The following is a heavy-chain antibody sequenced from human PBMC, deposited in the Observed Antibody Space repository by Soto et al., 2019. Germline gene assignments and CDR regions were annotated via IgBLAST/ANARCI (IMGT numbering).Heavy chain of an antibody. CDR1: GYTFTGYY. Sequence: ASVKVSCKASGYTFTGYYMHWVRQAPGQGLEWMGGIIPIFGTANYAQKFQGRVTITADESTSTAYMELSSLRSEDTAVYYCARDVITTDNWFDPWGQGTLVTVSS. CDR3: ARDVITTDNWFDP. CDR2: IIPIFGTA. J-gene: IGHJ5*02. V-gene: IGHV1-69*13. D-gene: IGHD4-4*01.